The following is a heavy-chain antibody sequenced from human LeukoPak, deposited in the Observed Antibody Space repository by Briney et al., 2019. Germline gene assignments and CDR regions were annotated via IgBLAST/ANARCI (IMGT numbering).Heavy chain of an antibody. Sequence: PGGSLRLFCAVSGLTFSSYAMSWVRQAPGKGLEWVSAISGSGDRIYYADSVKGRFTISRDNFKNTLYLQMNNLRADDTAVYYCAKGGISLVRGSFDYWGLGTLVTVSS. D-gene: IGHD3-10*01. V-gene: IGHV3-23*01. J-gene: IGHJ4*02. CDR1: GLTFSSYA. CDR3: AKGGISLVRGSFDY. CDR2: ISGSGDRI.